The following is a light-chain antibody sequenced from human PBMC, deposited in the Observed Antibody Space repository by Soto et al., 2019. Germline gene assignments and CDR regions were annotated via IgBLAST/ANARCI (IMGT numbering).Light chain of an antibody. V-gene: IGKV3-20*01. J-gene: IGKJ1*01. CDR1: QSVSSSY. CDR2: GAS. Sequence: EIVLTQSPGTLSLSPGERATLSCRASQSVSSSYLAWYQQKPGQAPRLLIYGASSRATGIPDRFGGSGSGTDFTLTISRLEPEDFAVYYCQQYGSSPATFGQGTKV. CDR3: QQYGSSPAT.